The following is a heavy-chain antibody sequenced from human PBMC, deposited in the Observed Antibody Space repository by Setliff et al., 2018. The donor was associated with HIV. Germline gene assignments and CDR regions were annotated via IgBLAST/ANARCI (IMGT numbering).Heavy chain of an antibody. CDR2: IIPIFGTA. D-gene: IGHD2-15*01. CDR3: AREGDCSGGSCYYYYGMDV. Sequence: SVKVSCKASGGTFSSYAISWVRRAPGQGLEWMGGIIPIFGTANYAQKFQGRVTITTDESTSTAYMELSSLRSEDTAVYYCAREGDCSGGSCYYYYGMDVWGQGTTVTVSS. CDR1: GGTFSSYA. J-gene: IGHJ6*02. V-gene: IGHV1-69*05.